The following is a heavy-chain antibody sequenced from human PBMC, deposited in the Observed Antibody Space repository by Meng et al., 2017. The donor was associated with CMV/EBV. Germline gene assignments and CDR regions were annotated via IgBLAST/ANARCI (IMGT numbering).Heavy chain of an antibody. Sequence: LRPADEVPGPGQPSGTLSLACTVSGGSISSSSYYWGCIRQPPGKGLEWIGSIYYSGGTYYNPSLKSRVTISVDTSKNQFSLKLSSVTAADTAVYYCARGGIAAAGLHWGQGTLVTVSS. D-gene: IGHD6-13*01. CDR3: ARGGIAAAGLH. J-gene: IGHJ4*02. CDR2: IYYSGGT. CDR1: GGSISSSSYY. V-gene: IGHV4-39*07.